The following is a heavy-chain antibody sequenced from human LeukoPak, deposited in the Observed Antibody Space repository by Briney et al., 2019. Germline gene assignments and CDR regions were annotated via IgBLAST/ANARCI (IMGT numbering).Heavy chain of an antibody. J-gene: IGHJ4*02. CDR2: INPNGGGT. CDR3: ARENNSGWYRKAAFDY. CDR1: GYTVTGYY. V-gene: IGHV1-2*02. Sequence: ASVKVSFKASGYTVTGYYIHWVRQAPGQGLEWMGWINPNGGGTNYSKKFQGRVTLTRDTSISTAYMEVNSLESDDTAVYYCARENNSGWYRKAAFDYWGQGTLVTVTS. D-gene: IGHD6-19*01.